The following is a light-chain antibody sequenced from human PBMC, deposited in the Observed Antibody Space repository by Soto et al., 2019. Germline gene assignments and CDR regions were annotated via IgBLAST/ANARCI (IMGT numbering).Light chain of an antibody. J-gene: IGKJ1*01. CDR1: QDIRSD. Sequence: AIQLTQSPSSLSASVGDRVTITCRAGQDIRSDLGWYQHKPGKAPRLLIHAASSLQSGVPSRFSGSASGTEFTLTISSLEHEDLACYYCLQDHSYPWTFGQGTKVEI. CDR2: AAS. V-gene: IGKV1-6*01. CDR3: LQDHSYPWT.